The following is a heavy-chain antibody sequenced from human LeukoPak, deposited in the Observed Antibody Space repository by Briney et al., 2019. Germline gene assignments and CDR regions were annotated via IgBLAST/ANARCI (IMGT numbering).Heavy chain of an antibody. V-gene: IGHV3-30*18. D-gene: IGHD3-9*01. J-gene: IGHJ6*02. CDR2: ISYDGSNK. CDR1: GFTFSSYG. Sequence: PGGSLRLSCAASGFTFSSYGMHWVRQAPGKGLEWVAVISYDGSNKYYADSVKGRFTISRDNSKNTLYLQMNSLRAEDTAVYYCAKELRENDILTGYTPLYYYHGMDVWGQGTTVTVSS. CDR3: AKELRENDILTGYTPLYYYHGMDV.